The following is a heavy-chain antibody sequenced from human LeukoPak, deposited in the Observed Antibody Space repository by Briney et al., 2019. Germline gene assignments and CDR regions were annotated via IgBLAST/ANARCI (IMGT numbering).Heavy chain of an antibody. Sequence: AGGSLRLSCAASGFTFSSYGLSWVRQAPGKGLEWVSGITGSGGSTYYADSVKGRFTISRDNSKNTLYLQMNSLRAEDTAVYYCAKDPSVADPYWGQGTLVTVSS. CDR2: ITGSGGST. CDR1: GFTFSSYG. D-gene: IGHD6-19*01. CDR3: AKDPSVADPY. V-gene: IGHV3-23*01. J-gene: IGHJ4*02.